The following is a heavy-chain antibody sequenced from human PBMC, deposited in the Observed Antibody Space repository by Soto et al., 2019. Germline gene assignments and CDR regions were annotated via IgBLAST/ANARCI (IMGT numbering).Heavy chain of an antibody. CDR3: ARDPTSGARGFFDY. J-gene: IGHJ4*02. CDR1: GFTFSSYW. D-gene: IGHD1-26*01. Sequence: PGGSLRLSCAASGFTFSSYWMHWVRQAPGKGLVWVSRINTDGSSTDYADSVKGRFTISRDNAKNTLYLQMNSLRAEDTAVYYCARDPTSGARGFFDYWGQGTLVTVSS. V-gene: IGHV3-74*01. CDR2: INTDGSST.